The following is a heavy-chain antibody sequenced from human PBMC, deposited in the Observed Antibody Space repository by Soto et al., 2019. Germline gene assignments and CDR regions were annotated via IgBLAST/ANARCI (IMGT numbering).Heavy chain of an antibody. V-gene: IGHV4-59*01. CDR3: ARENYYGSGSLDY. CDR2: IYYSGST. J-gene: IGHJ4*02. D-gene: IGHD3-10*01. CDR1: GGSISSYY. Sequence: SETLSLTCTVSGGSISSYYWSWIRQPPGKGLEWIGYIYYSGSTNYNPSLKSRVTISVDTSKNQFSLKLSSVTAADTAVYYCARENYYGSGSLDYWGQGTLVTVSS.